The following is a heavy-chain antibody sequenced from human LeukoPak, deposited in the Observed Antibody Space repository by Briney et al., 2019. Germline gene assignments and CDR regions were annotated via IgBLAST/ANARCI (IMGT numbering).Heavy chain of an antibody. V-gene: IGHV4-59*01. CDR3: ARDQYITIFGVVQNNWFDP. Sequence: PSETLSLTCTVSGGSISSYYWSWIRQPPGKGLEWIGYIYYSGSTNYNPSLKSRVTISVDTSKNQFSLKLSSVTAADTAVYYCARDQYITIFGVVQNNWFDPWGQGTLVTVSS. CDR1: GGSISSYY. J-gene: IGHJ5*02. D-gene: IGHD3-3*01. CDR2: IYYSGST.